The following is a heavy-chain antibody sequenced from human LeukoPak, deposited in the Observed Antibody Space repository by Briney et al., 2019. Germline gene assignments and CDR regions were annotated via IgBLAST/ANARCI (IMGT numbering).Heavy chain of an antibody. Sequence: EGSLRLSCAASGFTFSNYAMSWVRQAPGEGLEWVSTISGTGDTTYYADSLKGRLTISRDNSKNTLYLQMSSLRADDTAVYYCTKGGWGTVLDYWGQGTLVTVSS. CDR3: TKGGWGTVLDY. CDR1: GFTFSNYA. V-gene: IGHV3-23*01. D-gene: IGHD3-10*01. J-gene: IGHJ4*02. CDR2: ISGTGDTT.